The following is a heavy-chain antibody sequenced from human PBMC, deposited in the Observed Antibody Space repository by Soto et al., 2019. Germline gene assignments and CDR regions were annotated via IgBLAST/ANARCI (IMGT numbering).Heavy chain of an antibody. CDR2: ISSKSRFI. J-gene: IGHJ4*02. Sequence: EVQLVESGGGLVQPGGSLRLSCVASGFTFSSYSMNWVRQAPGKGLEWVSYISSKSRFIHYADSVKGRFTISRDNAKNSLYLQMNSLTDEDTAVYYCARDFAWAFDYWGQGTLLTVSP. CDR3: ARDFAWAFDY. CDR1: GFTFSSYS. D-gene: IGHD1-26*01. V-gene: IGHV3-48*02.